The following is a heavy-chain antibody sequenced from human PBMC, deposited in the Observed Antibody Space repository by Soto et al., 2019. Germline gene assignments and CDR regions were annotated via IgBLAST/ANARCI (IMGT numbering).Heavy chain of an antibody. CDR3: AKDLLGNFDS. V-gene: IGHV3-23*01. CDR1: GFMFDIYG. Sequence: EVHLLDSGGGLVQPGGSLRLSCAASGFMFDIYGMSWVRQAPGKGLEWVSALSANGVKTYYAASVRGRFTISRDNSIDTLYLQMYSLTADDTAVYFCAKDLLGNFDSWGQGTLVTVSS. CDR2: LSANGVKT. D-gene: IGHD1-26*01. J-gene: IGHJ4*02.